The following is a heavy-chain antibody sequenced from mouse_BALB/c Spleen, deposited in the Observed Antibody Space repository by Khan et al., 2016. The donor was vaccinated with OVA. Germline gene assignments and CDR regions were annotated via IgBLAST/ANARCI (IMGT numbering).Heavy chain of an antibody. V-gene: IGHV5-6*01. J-gene: IGHJ3*01. Sequence: EVELVESGGDLVKPGGSLKLSCAASGFTFRTYGMSWVRQTPDKRLEWVATVSTGGGYTYYPDSVKGRFTISRDNAKNTLYLQMSGLKSEDTAMFYGTRLAYYYDSEGFAYWGQGTLVTVSA. CDR3: TRLAYYYDSEGFAY. D-gene: IGHD1-1*01. CDR1: GFTFRTYG. CDR2: VSTGGGYT.